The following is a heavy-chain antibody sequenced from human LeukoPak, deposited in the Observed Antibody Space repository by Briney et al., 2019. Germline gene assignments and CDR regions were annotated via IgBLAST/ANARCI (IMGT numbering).Heavy chain of an antibody. J-gene: IGHJ5*02. Sequence: SCKASGYTFTGYYMHWVRQAPGKGLEWVAVIWYDGSNKYYADSVKGRFTISRDNSKNTLYLQMNSLSPEDTAVYYCARDGERGLRGYFGFDPWGQGTLVTVSS. CDR1: GYTFTGYY. CDR2: IWYDGSNK. V-gene: IGHV3-33*01. CDR3: ARDGERGLRGYFGFDP. D-gene: IGHD4-17*01.